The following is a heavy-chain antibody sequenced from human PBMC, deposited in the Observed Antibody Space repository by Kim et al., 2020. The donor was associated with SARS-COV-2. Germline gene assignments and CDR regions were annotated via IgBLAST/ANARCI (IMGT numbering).Heavy chain of an antibody. J-gene: IGHJ4*02. D-gene: IGHD3-3*01. Sequence: ASVKVSCKASGYDFTSYAIHWVRQAPGQSLEWMGWINVGNGNTKYALKFQGRVLITRDTSARIAYMELSSLTSEDTAVYYCAREGSGFDFWSGTPDYCGQGTLVTVSS. V-gene: IGHV1-3*01. CDR1: GYDFTSYA. CDR2: INVGNGNT. CDR3: AREGSGFDFWSGTPDY.